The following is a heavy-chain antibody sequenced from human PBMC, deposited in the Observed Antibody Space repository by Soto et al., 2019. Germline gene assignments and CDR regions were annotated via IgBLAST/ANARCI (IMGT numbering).Heavy chain of an antibody. V-gene: IGHV1-69*01. Sequence: QVQLVQSEAQVKKPGSSVKVSCKASGGTFSSYAISWVRQAPGQGLEWMGGIIPIFGTANYAQKFQGRVTITADESTSTAYMELSSLRSEDTAVYYCTLSGNGHYYYGMDVWGQGTTVTVSS. CDR3: TLSGNGHYYYGMDV. J-gene: IGHJ6*02. CDR1: GGTFSSYA. D-gene: IGHD3-10*01. CDR2: IIPIFGTA.